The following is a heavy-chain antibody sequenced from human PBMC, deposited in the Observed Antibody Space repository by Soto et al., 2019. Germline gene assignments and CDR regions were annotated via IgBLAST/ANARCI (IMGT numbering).Heavy chain of an antibody. V-gene: IGHV1-69*13. Sequence: ASVKVSCKASGGTFSSYAISWVRQAPGQGLEWMGGIIPIFGTANYAQKFQGRVTITADESTSTAYMELSSLRSEDTAVYYCARSADYYYGMDVWGQGTTVTAP. CDR3: ARSADYYYGMDV. CDR2: IIPIFGTA. J-gene: IGHJ6*02. CDR1: GGTFSSYA.